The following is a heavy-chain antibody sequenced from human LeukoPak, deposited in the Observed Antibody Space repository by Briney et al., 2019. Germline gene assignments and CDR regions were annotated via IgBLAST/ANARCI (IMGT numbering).Heavy chain of an antibody. Sequence: SETLSLTCTVSGGSISSYYWSWIRQPPGKGLEWTGYIYYSGSTNYNPSLKSRVTISVDTSKNQFSLKLSSVTAADTAVYYCARVTGSIYGDPYYFDYWGQGTLVTVSS. CDR3: ARVTGSIYGDPYYFDY. D-gene: IGHD4-17*01. CDR2: IYYSGST. CDR1: GGSISSYY. J-gene: IGHJ4*02. V-gene: IGHV4-59*01.